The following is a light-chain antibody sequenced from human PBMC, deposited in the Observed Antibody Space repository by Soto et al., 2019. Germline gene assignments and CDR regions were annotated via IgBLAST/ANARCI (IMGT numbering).Light chain of an antibody. J-gene: IGKJ1*01. Sequence: EIVLTQSPGTLSLSPGERATLSCRASQSVSSSFLAWYQQKPGRAPRLLIYGASSRATGIPDRSSGSGSGTDFTLTISRLEPEDFAVYYCQQYGSSPPWTFGQGTKVEIK. CDR2: GAS. V-gene: IGKV3-20*01. CDR3: QQYGSSPPWT. CDR1: QSVSSSF.